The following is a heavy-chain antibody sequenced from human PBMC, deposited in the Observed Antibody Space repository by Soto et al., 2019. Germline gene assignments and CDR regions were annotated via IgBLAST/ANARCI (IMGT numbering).Heavy chain of an antibody. CDR3: ARARFGYSYGFSVDY. CDR1: GGSISSYY. D-gene: IGHD5-18*01. V-gene: IGHV4-59*01. CDR2: IYYSGST. J-gene: IGHJ4*02. Sequence: SETLSLTCTVSGGSISSYYWSWIRQPPGKGLEWIGYIYYSGSTNYNPSHKSRVTISVDTSKNQFSMKLSSVNDADTAVYYCARARFGYSYGFSVDYWGQGTLVTVSS.